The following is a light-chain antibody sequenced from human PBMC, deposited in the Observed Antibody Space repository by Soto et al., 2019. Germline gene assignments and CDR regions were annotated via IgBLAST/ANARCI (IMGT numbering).Light chain of an antibody. J-gene: IGKJ4*01. V-gene: IGKV1-5*03. CDR1: QTISSR. CDR3: QQYNDYPIT. Sequence: DIQMTQSPSTLSASVGDRVTITCRASQTISSRLAWYQQKPGKAPKVLIYKASTLEGGVPSRFSGSGSGTEFTLTISSLQPDDFATYYCQQYNDYPITFGGGTKVEIK. CDR2: KAS.